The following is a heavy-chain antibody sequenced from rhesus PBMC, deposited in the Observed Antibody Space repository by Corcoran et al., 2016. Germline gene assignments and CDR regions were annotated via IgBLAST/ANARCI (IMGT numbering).Heavy chain of an antibody. CDR3: AKQRLALDY. CDR2: YISNGGDST. J-gene: IGHJ4*01. CDR1: GFTFSSSA. Sequence: EVQLVESGGGLVQPGGSLRLSCAASGFTFSSSAMHWVRQAPGKGLDWVSYISNGGDSTYYSDSVKGRFSISRDNSKNTLTLQMNSLRAEDTAVYYCAKQRLALDYWGQGVLVTVSS. D-gene: IGHD6-31*01. V-gene: IGHV3-103*01.